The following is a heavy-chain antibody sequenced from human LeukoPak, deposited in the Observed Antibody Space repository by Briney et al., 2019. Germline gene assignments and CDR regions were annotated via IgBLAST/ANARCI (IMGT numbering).Heavy chain of an antibody. V-gene: IGHV1-2*02. J-gene: IGHJ3*02. D-gene: IGHD3-10*01. CDR3: ARNIWFGESADAFDI. Sequence: ASVKVTCKASGYTFTGYYMHWVRQAPGQGLEWMGWINPNSGGTNYAQKFQGRVTMTRDKSIRTAYMELSRLTSDDTAVYYCARNIWFGESADAFDIWGQGTMVTVSS. CDR2: INPNSGGT. CDR1: GYTFTGYY.